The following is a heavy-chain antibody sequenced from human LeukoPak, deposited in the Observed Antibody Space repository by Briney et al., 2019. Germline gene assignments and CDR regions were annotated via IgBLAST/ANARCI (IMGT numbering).Heavy chain of an antibody. J-gene: IGHJ4*02. CDR2: ISYDGSNK. Sequence: GGSLRLSCAASGFTFSSYGMHWVRQAPGKGLEWVAVISYDGSNKYYADSVKGRFTISRDNSKNTLYLQMKRLRAEDTAVYYCARLWSDYYDSSGFIDYWGQGTLVTGSS. D-gene: IGHD3-22*01. CDR1: GFTFSSYG. V-gene: IGHV3-30*03. CDR3: ARLWSDYYDSSGFIDY.